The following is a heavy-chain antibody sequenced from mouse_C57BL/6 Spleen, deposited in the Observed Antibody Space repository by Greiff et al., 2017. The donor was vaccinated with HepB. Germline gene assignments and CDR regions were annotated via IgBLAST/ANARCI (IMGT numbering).Heavy chain of an antibody. J-gene: IGHJ2*01. CDR2: IYPGSGST. V-gene: IGHV1-55*01. Sequence: VKLQQPGAELVKPGASVKMSCKASGYTFTSYWITWVKQRPGQGLEWIGDIYPGSGSTNYNEKFKSKATLTVDTSSSTAYMQLSSLTSEDSAVYYCAREGLWYYGSSWWGQGTTLTVSS. D-gene: IGHD1-1*01. CDR3: AREGLWYYGSSW. CDR1: GYTFTSYW.